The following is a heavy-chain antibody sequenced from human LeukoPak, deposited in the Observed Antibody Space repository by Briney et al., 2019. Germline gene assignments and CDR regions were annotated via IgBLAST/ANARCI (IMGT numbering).Heavy chain of an antibody. D-gene: IGHD3-22*01. CDR1: GYSFVCYW. V-gene: IGHV5-51*01. Sequence: GESLKISCKGSGYSFVCYWVGWVRPMPGKGLEFMGIIYPGDSETRYSPSFQGLVTISVDKSISTAYLHWSSLKASDTAMYYCARLRDYDSTGYSIDYWGQGTLVTVSS. J-gene: IGHJ4*02. CDR3: ARLRDYDSTGYSIDY. CDR2: IYPGDSET.